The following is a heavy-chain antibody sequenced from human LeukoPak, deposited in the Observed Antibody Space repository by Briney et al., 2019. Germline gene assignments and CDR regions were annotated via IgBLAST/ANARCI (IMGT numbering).Heavy chain of an antibody. J-gene: IGHJ4*02. CDR1: GFTFSDYY. CDR3: ARDSYIVGATRAPFDY. Sequence: PGGSLRLSCAASGFTFSDYYMSWIRQAPGKGLEWVSYISSSGSTIYYADSVKGRFTISRDNAKNSLYLQMNSLRVEDTAVYYCARDSYIVGATRAPFDYWGQGTLVTVSS. CDR2: ISSSGSTI. D-gene: IGHD1-26*01. V-gene: IGHV3-11*01.